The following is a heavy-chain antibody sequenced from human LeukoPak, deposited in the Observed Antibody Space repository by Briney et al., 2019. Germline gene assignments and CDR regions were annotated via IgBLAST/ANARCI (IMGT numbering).Heavy chain of an antibody. J-gene: IGHJ4*02. CDR2: IWYDGSNK. Sequence: GGSLRLSCAASGFTFSSYGMHWVRQAPGKGLEWVAVIWYDGSNKYYAGSVKGRFTISRDNSKNTLYLQMNSLRAEDTAVYYCAKGEYYYDSSGDYWGQGTLVTVSS. D-gene: IGHD3-22*01. CDR3: AKGEYYYDSSGDY. V-gene: IGHV3-33*06. CDR1: GFTFSSYG.